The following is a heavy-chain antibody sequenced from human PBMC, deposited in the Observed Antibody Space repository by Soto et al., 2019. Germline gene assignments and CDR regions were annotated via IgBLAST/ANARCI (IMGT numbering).Heavy chain of an antibody. CDR2: ISYDGSNK. CDR3: AKGRSSSWYVPTALDY. D-gene: IGHD6-13*01. CDR1: GFTFSSYG. J-gene: IGHJ4*02. V-gene: IGHV3-30*18. Sequence: PGGSLRLSCAASGFTFSSYGMHWVRQAPGKGLEWVAVISYDGSNKYYADSVKGRFTISRDNSKNTLYLQMNSLRAEDTAVYYCAKGRSSSWYVPTALDYWGQGTLVTVSS.